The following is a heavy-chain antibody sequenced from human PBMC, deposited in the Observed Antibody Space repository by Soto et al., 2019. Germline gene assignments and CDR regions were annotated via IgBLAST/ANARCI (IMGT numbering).Heavy chain of an antibody. D-gene: IGHD5-18*01. V-gene: IGHV3-23*01. CDR3: ARIQLWSDVVDY. Sequence: GGSLRLSCAASGFTFSSYAMSWVRQAPGKGLEWVSAISGSGGSTYYADSVKGRFTISRDNSKNTLYLQMNSLRAEDTAVYYCARIQLWSDVVDYWGQGMLVTVSS. CDR2: ISGSGGST. J-gene: IGHJ4*02. CDR1: GFTFSSYA.